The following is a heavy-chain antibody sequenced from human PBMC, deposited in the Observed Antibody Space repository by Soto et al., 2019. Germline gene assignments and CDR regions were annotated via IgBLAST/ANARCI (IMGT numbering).Heavy chain of an antibody. Sequence: PGGSLRLSCAASGFDFSAYAMSWVHQAPGKGPEWVSAISGRGDSTDYADSVRGRFTISRDNSRNTLYLQMNSLRVEDTAVYYCAKDIGAAGVFDYWGQGILVTVSS. J-gene: IGHJ4*02. D-gene: IGHD6-13*01. CDR2: ISGRGDST. V-gene: IGHV3-23*01. CDR3: AKDIGAAGVFDY. CDR1: GFDFSAYA.